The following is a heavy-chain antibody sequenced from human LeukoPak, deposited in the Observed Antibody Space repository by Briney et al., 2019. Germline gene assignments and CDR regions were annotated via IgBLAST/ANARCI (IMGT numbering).Heavy chain of an antibody. Sequence: GGSLRLSCAASGFTFSSYGMHWVRQAPGKGLEWVAVISYDGSNKYYADSVKGRFTISRDNSKNTLYLQMNSLRAEDTAVYYCAKVIGYSYAWDAFDIWGQGTMVTVSS. D-gene: IGHD5-18*01. J-gene: IGHJ3*02. CDR3: AKVIGYSYAWDAFDI. CDR1: GFTFSSYG. V-gene: IGHV3-30*18. CDR2: ISYDGSNK.